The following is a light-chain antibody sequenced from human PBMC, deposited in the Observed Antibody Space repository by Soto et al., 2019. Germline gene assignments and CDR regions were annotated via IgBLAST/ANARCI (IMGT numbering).Light chain of an antibody. CDR1: QSVSSNF. Sequence: EIVLTQSPGTLSLSPGDRATLSCRASQSVSSNFLAWYQQDPGQAPRLLIYGASIRATGIPDRFSGSGSGTDFTLTIRRLEPEDFAMYFCHQYGSSPRTFGQGTKVEIK. J-gene: IGKJ1*01. V-gene: IGKV3-20*01. CDR2: GAS. CDR3: HQYGSSPRT.